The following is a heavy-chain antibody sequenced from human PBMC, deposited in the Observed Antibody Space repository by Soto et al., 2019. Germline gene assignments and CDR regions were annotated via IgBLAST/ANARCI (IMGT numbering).Heavy chain of an antibody. Sequence: PGGSLRLSCAASGFTFSTYDMHWVRQAPGKGLEWVSFISSSSNTVNYADSVRGRFTISRDNAQNSLYLQMNSLRDDDTAMYYCVKGGWGDFWGQGTLVTVS. CDR1: GFTFSTYD. CDR3: VKGGWGDF. CDR2: ISSSSNTV. J-gene: IGHJ4*01. V-gene: IGHV3-48*02. D-gene: IGHD3-16*01.